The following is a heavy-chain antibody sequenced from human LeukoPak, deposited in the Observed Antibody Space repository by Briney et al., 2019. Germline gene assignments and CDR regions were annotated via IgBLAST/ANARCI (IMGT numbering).Heavy chain of an antibody. V-gene: IGHV4-59*01. CDR1: GGSISDYY. CDR3: TRLLDKDSSGYPDTFDM. J-gene: IGHJ3*02. CDR2: IYYTGIT. Sequence: SETLSLTCTVSGGSISDYYWSWIRQPPGKGLEWIAYIYYTGITNYNPSLKSRVTISVDTSKNHFSLKLTSVTAADTAVYYCTRLLDKDSSGYPDTFDMWGQGTMVTVSS. D-gene: IGHD3-22*01.